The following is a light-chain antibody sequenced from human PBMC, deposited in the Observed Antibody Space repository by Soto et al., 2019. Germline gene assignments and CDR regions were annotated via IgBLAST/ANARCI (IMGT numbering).Light chain of an antibody. CDR1: SGHSSYA. Sequence: QPVLTQSPSASASLGASVKLTCTLSSGHSSYAIAWHQQQPEKGPRYLMKLNSDGSHSKGDGIPDRFSGSISGAERYLTISSLQSEDEADYYCQTWGAGIRVFGGGTKLTV. J-gene: IGLJ3*02. CDR3: QTWGAGIRV. V-gene: IGLV4-69*01. CDR2: LNSDGSH.